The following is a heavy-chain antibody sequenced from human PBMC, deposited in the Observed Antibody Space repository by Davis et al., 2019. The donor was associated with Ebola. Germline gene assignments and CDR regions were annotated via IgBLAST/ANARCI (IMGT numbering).Heavy chain of an antibody. D-gene: IGHD2-2*01. CDR2: IYYSGST. J-gene: IGHJ5*02. V-gene: IGHV4-39*07. CDR1: GGSISSSSYY. CDR3: AREVVVVSAMSYNWFDP. Sequence: SETLSLTCTVSGGSISSSSYYWGWIRQPPGKGLEWIGSIYYSGSTYYNPSLKSRVTISVDTSKNQFSLNLSAVTAADTAVYYCAREVVVVSAMSYNWFDPWGQGTLVTVSS.